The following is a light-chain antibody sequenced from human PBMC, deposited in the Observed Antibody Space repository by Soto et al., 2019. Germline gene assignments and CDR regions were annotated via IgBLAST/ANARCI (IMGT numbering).Light chain of an antibody. J-gene: IGKJ4*01. CDR1: QGIXNY. Sequence: DIQMTQCPSSLSASAGDTVTITCRASQGIXNYLAWYQQKPGRVPKVLXYTASTLQSGGPSRLSGSGSGTDFALTIVSLQPEDFATYYCQQANSFTPTFGGGTKVDI. CDR2: TAS. CDR3: QQANSFTPT. V-gene: IGKV1-12*01.